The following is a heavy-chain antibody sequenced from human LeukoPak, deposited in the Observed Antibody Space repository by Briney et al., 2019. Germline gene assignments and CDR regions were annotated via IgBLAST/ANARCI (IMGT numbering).Heavy chain of an antibody. J-gene: IGHJ3*02. Sequence: PSETLSLTCTVSGGSISSSSYYWGWIRQPPGKGLEWIGSIYYSGSTYYNPSLKSRVTISVDTTKNQFSLKLSSVTAADTAVYYCARDVLQLWSDHDAFDIWGQGTMVTVSS. CDR1: GGSISSSSYY. CDR2: IYYSGST. V-gene: IGHV4-39*07. D-gene: IGHD5-18*01. CDR3: ARDVLQLWSDHDAFDI.